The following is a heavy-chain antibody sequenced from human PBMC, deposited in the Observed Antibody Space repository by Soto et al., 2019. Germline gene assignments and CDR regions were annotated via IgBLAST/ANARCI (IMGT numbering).Heavy chain of an antibody. CDR2: ISAYNGNT. J-gene: IGHJ4*02. CDR1: GYTFTSYG. V-gene: IGHV1-18*01. D-gene: IGHD3-16*01. Sequence: QVQLVQSGAEVKKPGASVKVSCKASGYTFTSYGISWVRQAPGQGLEWMGWISAYNGNTNYAQKLQGRVTMITDKSTSTAYMELKSLRSDDTAVYYCARVLGVWWSYQSNPTHFDYWGQGTLVTVSS. CDR3: ARVLGVWWSYQSNPTHFDY.